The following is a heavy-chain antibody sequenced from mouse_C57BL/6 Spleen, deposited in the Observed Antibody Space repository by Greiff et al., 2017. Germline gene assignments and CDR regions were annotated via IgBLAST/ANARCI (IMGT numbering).Heavy chain of an antibody. V-gene: IGHV1-54*01. J-gene: IGHJ2*01. CDR2: INPGSGGT. D-gene: IGHD1-1*01. CDR1: GYAFTNYL. Sequence: QVQLQQSGAELVRPGTSVKVSCKASGYAFTNYLIEWVKQRPGQGLEWIGVINPGSGGTNYNEKFKGKATLTADKSSSTAYMELSSLTNEDSAVYYCTRRPNYYGSSHDFDYWGQGTTLTVSS. CDR3: TRRPNYYGSSHDFDY.